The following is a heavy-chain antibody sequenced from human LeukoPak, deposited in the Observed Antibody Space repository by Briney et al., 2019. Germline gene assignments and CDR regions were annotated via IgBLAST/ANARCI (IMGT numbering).Heavy chain of an antibody. J-gene: IGHJ4*02. CDR3: ARSYYDSSGYYPNRY. V-gene: IGHV1-69*13. D-gene: IGHD3-22*01. CDR2: IIPIFGTA. CDR1: GGTFSSYA. Sequence: SVKVSCKASGGTFSSYAISRVRQAPGQGLEWMGGIIPIFGTANYAQKFQGRVTITADESTSTAYMELSSLRSEDTAVYYCARSYYDSSGYYPNRYWGQGTLVTVSS.